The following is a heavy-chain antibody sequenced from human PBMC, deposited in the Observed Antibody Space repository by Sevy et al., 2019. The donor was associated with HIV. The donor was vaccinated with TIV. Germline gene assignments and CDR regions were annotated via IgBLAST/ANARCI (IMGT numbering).Heavy chain of an antibody. CDR1: GYTFTAYQ. D-gene: IGHD5-12*01. CDR2: ISPKGGGT. CDR3: AMDLSGDKITFFDF. J-gene: IGHJ4*02. Sequence: ASVKVSCNPSGYTFTAYQMHWVRQAPGQGLEWLGRISPKGGGTKYAQNFSGRITLTRDTSIVTFYMELSNLAPDDTAVYYSAMDLSGDKITFFDFWGQGTLVTVSS. V-gene: IGHV1-2*06.